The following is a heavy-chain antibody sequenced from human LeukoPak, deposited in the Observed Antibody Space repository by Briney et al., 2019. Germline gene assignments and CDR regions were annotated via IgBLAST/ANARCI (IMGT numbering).Heavy chain of an antibody. J-gene: IGHJ4*02. CDR3: AKGTSSGWYYFDY. Sequence: PSETLSLTCTVSGDAISSAGYCWSWIRQPPGKGLEWIGSIYHSGDTYYNPSLKSRVTISVDTSKNQFSLKLDSVTAADTAVYYCAKGTSSGWYYFDYWGQGTLVTVSS. CDR2: IYHSGDT. D-gene: IGHD6-19*01. CDR1: GDAISSAGYC. V-gene: IGHV4-38-2*02.